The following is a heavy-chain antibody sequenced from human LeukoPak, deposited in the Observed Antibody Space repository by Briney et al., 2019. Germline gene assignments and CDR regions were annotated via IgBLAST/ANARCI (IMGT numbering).Heavy chain of an antibody. CDR1: GFSFSTYG. V-gene: IGHV3-33*08. Sequence: GGSLRLSCAASGFSFSTYGMHWVRQAPGKGLEWVAVIWYDGSNKYYADSVKGRFTISRDNSKNTLYLQMNSLRAEDTAVYYCARGYRSVDYWGQGTLVTVSS. CDR3: ARGYRSVDY. CDR2: IWYDGSNK. D-gene: IGHD6-19*01. J-gene: IGHJ4*02.